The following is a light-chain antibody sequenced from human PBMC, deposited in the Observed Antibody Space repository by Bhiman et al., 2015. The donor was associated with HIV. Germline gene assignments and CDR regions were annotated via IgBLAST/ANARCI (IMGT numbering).Light chain of an antibody. CDR3: QAWDSSTYV. J-gene: IGLJ1*01. Sequence: SYVVTQPPSVSVSPGQTASITCSGDKLGNKYAYWYQQKPGQSPVLVIYQNNKRPSGIPERFSGSNSGNTATLTISGTQAVDEADYYCQAWDSSTYVFGTGTKVTVL. CDR1: KLGNKY. V-gene: IGLV3-1*01. CDR2: QNN.